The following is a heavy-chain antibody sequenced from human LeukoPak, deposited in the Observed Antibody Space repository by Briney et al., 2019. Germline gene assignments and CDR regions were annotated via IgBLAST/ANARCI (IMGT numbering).Heavy chain of an antibody. Sequence: ASVKVSCKASGYTFTGYHMHWVRQAPGQGLEWMGRINPNSGDTNYAQKFQGRVTMTRDTSISTAYMELSRLRSDDTAVYYCARAPQVGSSWSYYYYGMDVWGQGTTVTVSS. D-gene: IGHD6-13*01. J-gene: IGHJ6*02. CDR2: INPNSGDT. CDR3: ARAPQVGSSWSYYYYGMDV. CDR1: GYTFTGYH. V-gene: IGHV1-2*06.